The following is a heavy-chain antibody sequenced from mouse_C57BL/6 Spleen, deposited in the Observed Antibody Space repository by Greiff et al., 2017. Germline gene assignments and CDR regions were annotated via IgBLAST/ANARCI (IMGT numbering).Heavy chain of an antibody. Sequence: EVQVQQSGPELVKPGASVKISCKASGYTFTDYYMNWVKQSHGKSLAWIGDIIPNNGGTSYNQKFKGKDTLTVDKSYRTAYMELRSLTSEDSAVYYCARSASYYYGRGAMDYWGQGTSVTVSS. D-gene: IGHD1-1*01. CDR3: ARSASYYYGRGAMDY. CDR1: GYTFTDYY. V-gene: IGHV1-26*01. CDR2: IIPNNGGT. J-gene: IGHJ4*01.